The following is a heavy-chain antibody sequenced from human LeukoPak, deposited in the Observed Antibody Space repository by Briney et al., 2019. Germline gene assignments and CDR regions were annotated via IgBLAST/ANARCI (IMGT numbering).Heavy chain of an antibody. J-gene: IGHJ4*02. CDR3: ARLGGSGNFDY. CDR1: GGSISSYY. CDR2: IYYSGST. Sequence: PSETLSLTCTVSGGSISSYYWSWIRQPPGKGLEWIGYIYYSGSTNYNPSLKSRVTISVDTSKNQFSLKLSSVTAADTAVYYCARLGGSGNFDYWGQGTLVTVSS. V-gene: IGHV4-59*01. D-gene: IGHD3-10*01.